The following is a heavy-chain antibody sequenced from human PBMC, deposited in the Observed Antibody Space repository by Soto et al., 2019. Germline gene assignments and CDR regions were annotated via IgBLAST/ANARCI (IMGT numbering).Heavy chain of an antibody. D-gene: IGHD3-22*01. CDR1: GYTFTGYY. Sequence: GASVKVSCKVSGYTFTGYYMHWVRQAPGQGLEWMGWINPNSGGTNYAQKFQGRVTMTRDTSISTAYMELSRLRSDDTAVYYCAREVAYYDSSGQFDYWGQGTLVTVSS. V-gene: IGHV1-2*02. CDR2: INPNSGGT. J-gene: IGHJ4*02. CDR3: AREVAYYDSSGQFDY.